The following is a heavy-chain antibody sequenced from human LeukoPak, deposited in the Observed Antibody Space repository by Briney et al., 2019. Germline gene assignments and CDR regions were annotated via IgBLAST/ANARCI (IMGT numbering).Heavy chain of an antibody. J-gene: IGHJ4*02. CDR2: IYYSGST. V-gene: IGHV4-59*01. CDR3: ARGRYGDYDDY. CDR1: GGSISSYY. D-gene: IGHD4-17*01. Sequence: SETLSLTCTVSGGSISSYYWSRIRQPPGKGLEWIGYIYYSGSTNYNPSLKSRVTISVDTSKNQFSLKLSSVTAADTAVYYCARGRYGDYDDYWGQGTLVTVSS.